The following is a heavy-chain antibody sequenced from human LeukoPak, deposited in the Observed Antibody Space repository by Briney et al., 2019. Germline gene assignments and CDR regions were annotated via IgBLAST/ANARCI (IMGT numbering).Heavy chain of an antibody. D-gene: IGHD3-10*01. CDR1: GGSISSSSYY. Sequence: SETLSLTCTVSGGSISSSSYYWGWIRQPPGKGLEWIGSIYYSGSTYYNPSLKSRVTISVDTFKNQFSLKLSSVTAADTAVYYCARAPKYGSGSYYNPKYHNWFDPWGQGTLVTVSS. CDR3: ARAPKYGSGSYYNPKYHNWFDP. CDR2: IYYSGST. J-gene: IGHJ5*02. V-gene: IGHV4-39*01.